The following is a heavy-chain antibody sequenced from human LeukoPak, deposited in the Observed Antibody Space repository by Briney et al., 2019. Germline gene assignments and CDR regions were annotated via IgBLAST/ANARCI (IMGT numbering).Heavy chain of an antibody. Sequence: SETLSLTCTVSGGSISGFYWSWIRQPPGKGLEWIGYIYSSGSTNHNPSLESRVTISVDTSKNQFSLRLSSVTAADTAVYYCARVGATPRYYNYYGMDVWGQGTTVTVSS. J-gene: IGHJ6*02. D-gene: IGHD1-26*01. CDR1: GGSISGFY. CDR3: ARVGATPRYYNYYGMDV. V-gene: IGHV4-59*12. CDR2: IYSSGST.